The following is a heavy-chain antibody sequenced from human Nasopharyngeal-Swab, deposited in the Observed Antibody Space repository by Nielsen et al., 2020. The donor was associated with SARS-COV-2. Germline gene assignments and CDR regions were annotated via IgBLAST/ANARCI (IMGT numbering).Heavy chain of an antibody. CDR1: GFTFSSHW. CDR2: ISEDGSIT. CDR3: ASQLGHPDS. J-gene: IGHJ4*02. V-gene: IGHV3-74*01. D-gene: IGHD2-2*01. Sequence: GESLNTSCAASGFTFSSHWLHWVRQAPGKGLVWVSRISEDGSITTYADSVKGRFTISRDNAKNTLFLQMHSLRADDTAIYYCASQLGHPDSWGQGTLVTVSS.